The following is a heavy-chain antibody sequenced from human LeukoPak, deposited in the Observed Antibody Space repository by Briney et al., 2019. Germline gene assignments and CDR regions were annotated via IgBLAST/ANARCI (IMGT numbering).Heavy chain of an antibody. Sequence: GGSLRLSCAASGFTFSSYGMSWVRQAPGKGLEWVSAISGSGGSTYYADSVKGRFTISRDNSKNTLYLQMNSLRAEDTAVYYCAKDVIVDTAMVIPNWFDPWGQGTLVTVSS. V-gene: IGHV3-23*01. CDR2: ISGSGGST. J-gene: IGHJ5*02. CDR1: GFTFSSYG. D-gene: IGHD5-18*01. CDR3: AKDVIVDTAMVIPNWFDP.